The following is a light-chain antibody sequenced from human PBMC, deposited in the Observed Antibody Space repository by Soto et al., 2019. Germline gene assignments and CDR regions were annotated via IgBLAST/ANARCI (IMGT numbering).Light chain of an antibody. Sequence: QSVLTQPPSVSGSPGQSVTISCTGTSSDVGSYNRVSWYQQPPGTAPKLMIYEVSNRPSGVPDRFSGSKSGNTASLTISGLQAEDEADYYCSSYTSSSSGGVLGGGTKLTVL. J-gene: IGLJ2*01. CDR1: SSDVGSYNR. CDR3: SSYTSSSSGGV. CDR2: EVS. V-gene: IGLV2-18*02.